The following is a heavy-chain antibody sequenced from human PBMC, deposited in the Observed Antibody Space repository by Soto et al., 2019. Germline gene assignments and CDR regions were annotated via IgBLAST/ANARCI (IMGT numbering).Heavy chain of an antibody. V-gene: IGHV3-33*01. CDR2: IWYDGSNT. Sequence: GGSLRLSCAASGFIFRSYGMHWVRQAPGKGLEWVAVIWYDGSNTYYADPVKGRFTISRDNSKNTLFLQMNSLRDEDTAVYYCASSAAWGRGTLVPVSS. J-gene: IGHJ5*02. CDR1: GFIFRSYG. D-gene: IGHD6-19*01. CDR3: ASSAA.